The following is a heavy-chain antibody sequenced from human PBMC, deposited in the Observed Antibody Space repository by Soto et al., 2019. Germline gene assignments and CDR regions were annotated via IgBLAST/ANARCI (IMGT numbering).Heavy chain of an antibody. J-gene: IGHJ4*02. CDR1: GYTFTGNY. CDR3: ATGDKLSLYPQRDY. D-gene: IGHD3-16*02. CDR2: INVNSGGT. V-gene: IGHV1-2*04. Sequence: QVQLVQSGAEVKKPGASVKVSCKASGYTFTGNYMHWVRQAPGQGFEWMGWINVNSGGTKYAQKFQGWVTMTRDTSISTAYMELSRLRSDDTAVYYCATGDKLSLYPQRDYWGQGTLVTVSS.